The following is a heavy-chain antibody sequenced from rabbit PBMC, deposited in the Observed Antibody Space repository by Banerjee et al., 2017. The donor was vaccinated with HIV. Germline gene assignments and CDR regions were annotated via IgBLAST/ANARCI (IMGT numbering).Heavy chain of an antibody. CDR2: INTSTGNT. V-gene: IGHV1S45*01. D-gene: IGHD4-2*01. J-gene: IGHJ3*01. CDR1: GIDFSSGYY. CDR3: ARPYAGYAGFGYAIGRLDL. Sequence: QEQLVESGGGLVQPGGSLTLSCKASGIDFSSGYYMCWVRQAPGKGLEWIACINTSTGNTVYASWAKGRFTISKTSSTTVTLQMTSLTAADTATYFCARPYAGYAGFGYAIGRLDLWGPGTLVTVS.